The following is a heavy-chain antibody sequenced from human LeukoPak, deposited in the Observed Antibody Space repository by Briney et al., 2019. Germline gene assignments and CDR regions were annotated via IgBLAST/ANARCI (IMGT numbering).Heavy chain of an antibody. CDR2: IYSAGST. CDR1: GFTLSSYG. CDR3: ARRAGAYTHPYDY. V-gene: IGHV3-53*01. J-gene: IGHJ4*02. D-gene: IGHD3-16*01. Sequence: PGGSLRLSCAASGFTLSSYGMSWVRQAQGKGLEWVSFIYSAGSTHYSDSVKGRFTISIDNSKNTLYLQMNSLRAEDTAVYYCARRAGAYTHPYDYWGQGTLVTVS.